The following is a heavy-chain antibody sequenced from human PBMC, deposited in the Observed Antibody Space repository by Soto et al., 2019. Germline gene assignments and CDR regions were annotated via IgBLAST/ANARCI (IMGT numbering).Heavy chain of an antibody. CDR1: GGSISGSY. CDR2: VYYTGST. J-gene: IGHJ4*02. D-gene: IGHD6-19*01. V-gene: IGHV4-59*01. CDR3: ARSVAVPGAHIDY. Sequence: SETLSLTCSVSGGSISGSYWSWIRQSPGKGLEWLGYVYYTGSTNYSPSPRSRVSISVDTSKNEFSLRLSSVTAADTAVYFCARSVAVPGAHIDYWGQGTQVTVSS.